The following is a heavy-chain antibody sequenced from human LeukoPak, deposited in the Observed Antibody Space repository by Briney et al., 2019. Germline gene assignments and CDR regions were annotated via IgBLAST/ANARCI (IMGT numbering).Heavy chain of an antibody. D-gene: IGHD3-22*01. CDR2: IYYSGST. CDR1: GGSISSYY. CDR3: ARDPRGTYYYDSSAFDI. J-gene: IGHJ3*02. V-gene: IGHV4-59*01. Sequence: SETLSLTCTVSGGSISSYYWSWIRQPPGKGLEWIGYIYYSGSTNYNPSLKSRVTISVDTSKNQFSLKLSSVTAADTAVYYCARDPRGTYYYDSSAFDIWGQGTMVTVPS.